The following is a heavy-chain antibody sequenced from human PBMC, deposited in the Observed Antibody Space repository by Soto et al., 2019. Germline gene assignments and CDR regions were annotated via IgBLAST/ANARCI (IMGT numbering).Heavy chain of an antibody. CDR2: IIPIFGTA. J-gene: IGHJ6*02. V-gene: IGHV1-69*13. D-gene: IGHD5-18*01. CDR1: GGTFSSYA. Sequence: GASVKVSCKASGGTFSSYAISWVRQAPGQGLEWMGGIIPIFGTANYAQKFQGRVTITADESTSTAYMELSSLRSEDTAVYYCARRNGVQLWLDQTLPFYYYGMDVWGQGTTVTVSS. CDR3: ARRNGVQLWLDQTLPFYYYGMDV.